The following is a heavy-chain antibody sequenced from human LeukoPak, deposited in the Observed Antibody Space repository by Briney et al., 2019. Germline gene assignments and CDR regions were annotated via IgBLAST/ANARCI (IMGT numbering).Heavy chain of an antibody. V-gene: IGHV3-21*01. J-gene: IGHJ4*02. CDR3: ASVLAAAEEL. CDR2: ISSSSSYI. CDR1: GFTFSSYS. Sequence: PGGSLRLPCAASGFTFSSYSMNWVRQAPGKGLEWVSSISSSSSYIYYADSVKGRFTISRDNAKNSLYLQMNSLRAEDTAVYYCASVLAAAEELWGQGTLVTVSS. D-gene: IGHD6-13*01.